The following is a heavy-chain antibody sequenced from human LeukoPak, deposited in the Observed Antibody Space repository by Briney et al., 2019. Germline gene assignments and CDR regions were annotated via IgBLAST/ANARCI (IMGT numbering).Heavy chain of an antibody. Sequence: GRSLRLSCAASGFTFSSYAMHWVRQAPGKGLEWVANIKQDGSEIYYVDSVKGRFTISRDNAKNSVYLQMNSLRAEDTAVYYCARAMDVWGQGTTVTVSS. V-gene: IGHV3-7*04. CDR3: ARAMDV. J-gene: IGHJ6*02. CDR1: GFTFSSYA. CDR2: IKQDGSEI.